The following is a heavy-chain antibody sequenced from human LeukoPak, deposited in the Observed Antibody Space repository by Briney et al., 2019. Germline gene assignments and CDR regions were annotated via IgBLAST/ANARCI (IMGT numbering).Heavy chain of an antibody. J-gene: IGHJ4*02. CDR1: GGSISSYY. CDR3: ARDVGYCSSTSCYKPSYFDY. CDR2: IYYSGST. Sequence: SETLSLTCTVSGGSISSYYWSWIRQPPGKGLEWIGYIYYSGSTNYNPSLKSRVTISVDTSKNQFSLKLSSVTAADTAVYYCARDVGYCSSTSCYKPSYFDYWGQGTLVTVSS. V-gene: IGHV4-59*01. D-gene: IGHD2-2*02.